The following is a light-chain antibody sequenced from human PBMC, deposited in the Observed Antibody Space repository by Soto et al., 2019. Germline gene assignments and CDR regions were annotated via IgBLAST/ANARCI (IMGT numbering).Light chain of an antibody. CDR1: QSVSSNA. CDR3: HQDGSVPYT. Sequence: ENVLTQSPGTLSLSPGDRAILSCRASQSVSSNALAWFQQKPGQAPRIVINAASTRATGIPDRFSGSGSGTNFTLTISRLEPEDFAVYFCHQDGSVPYTFGQGKKLEIK. J-gene: IGKJ2*01. V-gene: IGKV3-20*01. CDR2: AAS.